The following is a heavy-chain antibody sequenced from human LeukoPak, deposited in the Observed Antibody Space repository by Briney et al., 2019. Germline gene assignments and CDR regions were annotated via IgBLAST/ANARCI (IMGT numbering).Heavy chain of an antibody. J-gene: IGHJ4*02. CDR2: IHYTGNT. D-gene: IGHD3-9*01. CDR1: GGSISSSSYY. CDR3: ARGYYDILTGYYLPFDY. Sequence: SETLSLTCTVSGGSISSSSYYWGWIRQPPGKGLEWIGYIHYTGNTDYNPSLKSRVTISVDTSKNQFSLKLSSVTAADTAVYYCARGYYDILTGYYLPFDYWGQGTLVTVSS. V-gene: IGHV4-61*05.